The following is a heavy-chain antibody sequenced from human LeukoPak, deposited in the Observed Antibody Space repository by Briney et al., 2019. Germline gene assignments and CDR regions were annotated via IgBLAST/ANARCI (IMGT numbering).Heavy chain of an antibody. CDR1: GIPFSSYW. CDR2: INPDGSVI. Sequence: PGGSLRLSCAVSGIPFSSYWMDWVRQAPGKGLEWVAIINPDGSVINHADSVKGRFSISRDNARNSLFLQMNSLGAEDTAVYYCTSGWSAAFDNWGQGTLVSVSS. V-gene: IGHV3-7*01. J-gene: IGHJ4*02. D-gene: IGHD6-19*01. CDR3: TSGWSAAFDN.